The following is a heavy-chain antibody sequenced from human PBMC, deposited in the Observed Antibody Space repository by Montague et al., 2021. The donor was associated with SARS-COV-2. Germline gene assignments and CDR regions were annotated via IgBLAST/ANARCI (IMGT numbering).Heavy chain of an antibody. Sequence: FLRLSCAASLFTFSNYAMHWVRQAPGKGLEWVALISYDGSNKYYADSVKGRFAISRDNSKNTLYLQMNSLRAEDTGLYYCAREWDDITRPAHYGMDFWGQGTTVTVSS. CDR2: ISYDGSNK. CDR1: LFTFSNYA. D-gene: IGHD3-16*01. CDR3: AREWDDITRPAHYGMDF. J-gene: IGHJ6*02. V-gene: IGHV3-30*09.